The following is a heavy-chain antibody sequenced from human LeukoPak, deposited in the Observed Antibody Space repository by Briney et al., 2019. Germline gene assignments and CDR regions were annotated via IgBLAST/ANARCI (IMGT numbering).Heavy chain of an antibody. D-gene: IGHD3-10*01. CDR3: ARAGERYYGSGSYPVYYYYYMDV. V-gene: IGHV1-69*13. Sequence: SVKVSCKASGGTFSSYAISWVRQAPGQGLEWMGGIIPIFGTANYAQKFQGRVTITPDESTSTAYMELSSLRSEDTAVYYCARAGERYYGSGSYPVYYYYYMDVWGKGTTVTVSS. CDR1: GGTFSSYA. J-gene: IGHJ6*03. CDR2: IIPIFGTA.